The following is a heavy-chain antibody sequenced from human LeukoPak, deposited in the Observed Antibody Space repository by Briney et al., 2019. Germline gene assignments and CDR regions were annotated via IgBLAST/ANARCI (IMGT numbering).Heavy chain of an antibody. CDR3: ARVSSGCSGGSCYDWFDP. CDR1: GGSISSGGYS. Sequence: KPSETLSLTCAVSGGSISSGGYSWSWLRQPPGKGLEWIAYIYHSGSTYYNPSLKSRVTISVDRSKNQFSLKLSSVTAADTAVYYCARVSSGCSGGSCYDWFDPWGQGTLVTVSS. J-gene: IGHJ5*02. CDR2: IYHSGST. V-gene: IGHV4-30-2*01. D-gene: IGHD2-15*01.